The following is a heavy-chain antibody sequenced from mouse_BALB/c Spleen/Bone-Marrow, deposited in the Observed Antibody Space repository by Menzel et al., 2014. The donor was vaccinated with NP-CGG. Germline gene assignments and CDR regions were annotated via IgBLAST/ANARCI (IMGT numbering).Heavy chain of an antibody. D-gene: IGHD2-10*01. CDR2: IWGHGST. J-gene: IGHJ3*01. V-gene: IGHV2-3*01. Sequence: ESGPGLVAPSQSLSITYTETGFKLHNYSEHWERQPQAKGLKWLEVIWGHGSTNYHSALISRLSISKDNSKSQVSLKLNCLQTGDTATYYCAKRSYYGQAYWGQGALVTDTA. CDR1: GFKLHNYS. CDR3: AKRSYYGQAY.